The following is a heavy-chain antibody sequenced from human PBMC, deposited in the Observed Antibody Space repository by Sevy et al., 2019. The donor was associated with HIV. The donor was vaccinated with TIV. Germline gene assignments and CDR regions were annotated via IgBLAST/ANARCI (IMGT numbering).Heavy chain of an antibody. CDR3: ARDMGIAVGLWYFDL. Sequence: GGSLRLSCAASGFTFSDYYMSWIRQAPGKGLEWVSYISSSGSTIYYADSVKGRFTISRDNAKNSLYLQMNSLIAEDTAVYYCARDMGIAVGLWYFDLWGRGTLVTVSS. CDR1: GFTFSDYY. CDR2: ISSSGSTI. D-gene: IGHD6-19*01. V-gene: IGHV3-11*01. J-gene: IGHJ2*01.